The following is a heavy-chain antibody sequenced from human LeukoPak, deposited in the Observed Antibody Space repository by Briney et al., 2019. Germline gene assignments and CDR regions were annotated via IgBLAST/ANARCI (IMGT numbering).Heavy chain of an antibody. V-gene: IGHV3-48*03. CDR3: AISSWYALDY. CDR2: IGSSGSTM. D-gene: IGHD6-13*01. Sequence: GGSLRLSCAASGFTFSSYEMNWVRQAPGKGLEWISYIGSSGSTMYYADSVKGRFTISRDNAKNSLYLQMNSLRAEDTAIYYCAISSWYALDYWGQGTLVTVSS. J-gene: IGHJ4*02. CDR1: GFTFSSYE.